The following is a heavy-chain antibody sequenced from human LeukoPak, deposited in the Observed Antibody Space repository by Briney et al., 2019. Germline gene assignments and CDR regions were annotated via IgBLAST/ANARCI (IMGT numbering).Heavy chain of an antibody. V-gene: IGHV3-7*02. Sequence: GGSLRLSCAVSGFTFSSYWMSWVRQGPGKGLEWVANIKQDGSEIYYVDSVKGRFTISRDNAKSSLYLQMNSLRAEDTAVYYCASLSREWDFDYWGQGTLVTVSS. D-gene: IGHD1-26*01. CDR3: ASLSREWDFDY. CDR2: IKQDGSEI. CDR1: GFTFSSYW. J-gene: IGHJ4*02.